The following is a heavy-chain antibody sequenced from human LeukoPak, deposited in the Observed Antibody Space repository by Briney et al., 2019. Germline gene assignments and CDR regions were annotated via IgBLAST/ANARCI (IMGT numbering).Heavy chain of an antibody. J-gene: IGHJ5*02. Sequence: SETLSLTCAVYGGSFSGYYWSRIRQSPGKGLEWIGEINDSESSNYNPSLKSRVTISVDTSKNQFSLRLSSVAAADTAVYYCARWRYSYGSGSSNWFNPWGQGTLVTVSS. CDR3: ARWRYSYGSGSSNWFNP. CDR2: INDSESS. V-gene: IGHV4-34*01. D-gene: IGHD5-18*01. CDR1: GGSFSGYY.